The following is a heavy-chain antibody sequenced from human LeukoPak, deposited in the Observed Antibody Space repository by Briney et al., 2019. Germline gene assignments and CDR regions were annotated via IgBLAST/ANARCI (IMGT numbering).Heavy chain of an antibody. Sequence: SVKVSCKASGGTFSSYAISWVRQAPGQGLEWMGGIIPIFGTANYAQKFQGRVTITADKSTSTAYMELRSLRSDDTAVYYCARDPVYYYGSGRENWFDPWGQGTLVTVSS. CDR2: IIPIFGTA. D-gene: IGHD3-10*01. V-gene: IGHV1-69*06. CDR1: GGTFSSYA. J-gene: IGHJ5*02. CDR3: ARDPVYYYGSGRENWFDP.